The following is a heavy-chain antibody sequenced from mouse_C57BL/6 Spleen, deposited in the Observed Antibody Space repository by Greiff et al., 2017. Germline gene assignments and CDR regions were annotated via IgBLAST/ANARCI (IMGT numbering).Heavy chain of an antibody. CDR1: GYTFTSYW. V-gene: IGHV1-72*01. J-gene: IGHJ3*01. CDR3: ARRGPVVDSWFAY. D-gene: IGHD1-1*01. Sequence: QVQLQQPGAELVKPGASVKLSCKASGYTFTSYWMHWVKQRPGRGLEWIGRIEPNSGGTKYNEKFKSKATLTVDKPSSTAYMQLSSLTSEDSAVYYCARRGPVVDSWFAYWGQGTLVTVSA. CDR2: IEPNSGGT.